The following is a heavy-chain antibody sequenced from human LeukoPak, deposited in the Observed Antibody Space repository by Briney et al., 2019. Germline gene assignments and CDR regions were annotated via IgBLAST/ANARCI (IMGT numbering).Heavy chain of an antibody. V-gene: IGHV1-69*13. CDR2: IIPIFGTA. J-gene: IGHJ4*02. CDR1: GGTFSSYA. CDR3: VHIVVVSAANDY. D-gene: IGHD2-2*01. Sequence: ASVKVSCKASGGTFSSYAISWVRQAPGQGLEWMGGIIPIFGTANYAQKFQGRVTITADESTSTAYMELSSLRSEDTAVYYCVHIVVVSAANDYWGQGTLVTVSS.